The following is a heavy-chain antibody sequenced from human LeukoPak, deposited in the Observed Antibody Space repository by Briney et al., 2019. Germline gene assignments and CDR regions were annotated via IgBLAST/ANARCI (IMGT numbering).Heavy chain of an antibody. CDR3: AKDPTHFRVWDDYDNTRLNY. J-gene: IGHJ4*02. CDR1: GFTFSSYD. D-gene: IGHD3-22*01. V-gene: IGHV3-13*01. CDR2: IGTAGEI. Sequence: GGSLRLSCAASGFTFSSYDIHWVRQATGKGLEWVSGIGTAGEIYYPGSVKGRFTISRDNSKNTVYLQMNSLRAEDTAVYYCAKDPTHFRVWDDYDNTRLNYWGQGTLVTVSS.